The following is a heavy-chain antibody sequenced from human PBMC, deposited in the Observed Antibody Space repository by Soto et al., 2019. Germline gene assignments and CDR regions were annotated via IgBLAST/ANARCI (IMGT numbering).Heavy chain of an antibody. CDR3: ATPLARTTPFDY. J-gene: IGHJ4*02. CDR1: GYTFTNYY. V-gene: IGHV5-10-1*01. Sequence: GESLKISCQASGYTFTNYYIAWVRQVPGKGLEWMGRIDPSDSYIKYSPSFEGHVTMSVDNSISTAFLQWSRLEASDTAMYFCATPLARTTPFDYWGRGSLVTVSS. D-gene: IGHD1-7*01. CDR2: IDPSDSYI.